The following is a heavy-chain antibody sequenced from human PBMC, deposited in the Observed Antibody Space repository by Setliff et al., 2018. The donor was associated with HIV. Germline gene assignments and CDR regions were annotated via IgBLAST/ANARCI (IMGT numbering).Heavy chain of an antibody. Sequence: GASVKVSCKASGYGFTGYFIHWVRQAPGQGLEWMGWINPNSGDTNYAQKFQGRVTVTRDTSISTAYMELRSLKSDDTAVYYCARGGVEVALPHWGQGTLVTVSS. D-gene: IGHD6-19*01. V-gene: IGHV1-2*02. CDR1: GYGFTGYF. CDR2: INPNSGDT. J-gene: IGHJ4*02. CDR3: ARGGVEVALPH.